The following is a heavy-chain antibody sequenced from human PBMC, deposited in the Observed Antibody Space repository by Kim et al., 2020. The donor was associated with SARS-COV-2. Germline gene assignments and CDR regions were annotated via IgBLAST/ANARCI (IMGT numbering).Heavy chain of an antibody. Sequence: ASVKVSCKASEYTFTAYYMHWVRQAPGQGLDWMGWMNSNNGATHYAQKFQCRFSMTRAPSISTAYMELIHLISDDTAVYYFASDLGFRRYLPGVWGQGT. CDR3: ASDLGFRRYLPGV. D-gene: IGHD1-1*01. J-gene: IGHJ1*01. CDR2: MNSNNGAT. CDR1: EYTFTAYY. V-gene: IGHV1-2*02.